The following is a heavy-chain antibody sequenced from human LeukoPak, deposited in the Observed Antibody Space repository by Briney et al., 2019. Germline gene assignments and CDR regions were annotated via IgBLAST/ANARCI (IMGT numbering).Heavy chain of an antibody. CDR2: IKSKSDGGTT. D-gene: IGHD1-26*01. V-gene: IGHV3-15*01. J-gene: IGHJ4*02. CDR1: GFTFSSYW. CDR3: TTDEWG. Sequence: TGGSLRLSCAASGFTFSSYWMSWVRQAPGKGLERVSRIKSKSDGGTTDYAAPVKGRFTISRDDSKNTLDLQMDSLKTEDTAVYYCTTDEWGWGQGTLVTVSS.